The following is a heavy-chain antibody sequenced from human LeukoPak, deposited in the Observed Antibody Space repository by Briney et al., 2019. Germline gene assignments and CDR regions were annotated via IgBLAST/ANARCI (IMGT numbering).Heavy chain of an antibody. Sequence: GASVKVSCKASGYTFTGYYMHWVRQAPGQGLEWMGWINPNSGGTNYAQKFQGRVTMTRDMSISTAYMELSRLRSDDTAVYYCARASYYYDSSGYPKYYYYYMDVWGKGTTVTVSS. D-gene: IGHD3-22*01. CDR3: ARASYYYDSSGYPKYYYYYMDV. J-gene: IGHJ6*03. CDR2: INPNSGGT. CDR1: GYTFTGYY. V-gene: IGHV1-2*02.